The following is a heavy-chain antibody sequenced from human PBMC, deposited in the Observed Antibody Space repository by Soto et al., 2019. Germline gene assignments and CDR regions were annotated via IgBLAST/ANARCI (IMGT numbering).Heavy chain of an antibody. J-gene: IGHJ4*02. Sequence: SETLSLTCTVSGGSISSYYWSWIRQPPGKGLEWIGYIYYSGSTNYNPSLKSRVTISVDTSKNQFSLKLSSVTAADTAVYYCARESLWFGELYYFDYWGQGTLVTVSS. CDR2: IYYSGST. D-gene: IGHD3-10*01. CDR3: ARESLWFGELYYFDY. V-gene: IGHV4-59*01. CDR1: GGSISSYY.